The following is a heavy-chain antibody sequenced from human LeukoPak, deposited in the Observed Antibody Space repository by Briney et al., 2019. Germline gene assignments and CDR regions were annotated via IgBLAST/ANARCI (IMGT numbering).Heavy chain of an antibody. V-gene: IGHV4-39*01. CDR2: IYYSGST. CDR3: ARRVYSSSWYLDY. J-gene: IGHJ4*02. D-gene: IGHD6-13*01. CDR1: GGSISSSSYY. Sequence: SETLSLTCTVSGGSISSSSYYWGWIRQPPGKGLEWIGSIYYSGSTYYNPSLKSRVTISVDTSKNQFSLKLSSVTAADTAVYYCARRVYSSSWYLDYWGQGTLVTVSS.